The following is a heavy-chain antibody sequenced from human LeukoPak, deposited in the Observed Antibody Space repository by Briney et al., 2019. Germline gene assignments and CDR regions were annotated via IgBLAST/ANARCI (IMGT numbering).Heavy chain of an antibody. V-gene: IGHV4-4*02. Sequence: SETLSLTCAVSGGSISSSNWWSWVRQPPGKGLEWIGEIYHSGSTNYNPSLKSRVTISVDKSKNQFSLKLSSVTAADTAVYYCAKDLGRYDLFDYWGQGTLVTVSS. J-gene: IGHJ4*02. CDR3: AKDLGRYDLFDY. CDR2: IYHSGST. CDR1: GGSISSSNW. D-gene: IGHD3-16*01.